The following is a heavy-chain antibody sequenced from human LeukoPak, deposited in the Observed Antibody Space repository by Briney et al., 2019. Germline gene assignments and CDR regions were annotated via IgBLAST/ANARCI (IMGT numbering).Heavy chain of an antibody. D-gene: IGHD4-17*01. CDR1: GFTFDDYG. J-gene: IGHJ5*02. V-gene: IGHV3-20*04. CDR3: AGATVTTPWFDP. CDR2: INWNGGST. Sequence: GGSLRLSCAASGFTFDDYGMSWVRQAPGRGLEWVSGINWNGGSTGYADSVKGRFTISRDNSKNTLYLQMNSLRAEDTAVYYCAGATVTTPWFDPWGQGTLVTVSS.